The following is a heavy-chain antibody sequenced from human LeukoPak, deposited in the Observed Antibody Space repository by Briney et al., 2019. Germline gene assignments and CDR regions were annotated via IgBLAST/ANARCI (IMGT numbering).Heavy chain of an antibody. CDR3: ARGGYGDYIPQFDY. J-gene: IGHJ4*02. CDR2: ISSSGSTI. CDR1: GFTFSSYS. D-gene: IGHD4-17*01. V-gene: IGHV3-48*04. Sequence: GGSLRLSCAASGFTFSSYSMNWVRQAPGKGLEWVSYISSSGSTIYYADSVKGRFTISRDNAKNSLYLQMNSLRAEDTAVYYCARGGYGDYIPQFDYWGQGTLVTVSS.